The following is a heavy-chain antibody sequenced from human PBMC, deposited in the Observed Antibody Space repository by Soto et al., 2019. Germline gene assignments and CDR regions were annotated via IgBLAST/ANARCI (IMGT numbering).Heavy chain of an antibody. D-gene: IGHD5-12*01. J-gene: IGHJ4*02. CDR2: FFYTGST. CDR3: ARSRDGYNLNPIDQ. V-gene: IGHV4-59*01. Sequence: QVQLQVSGPGLVKPSATLSLSCTVSTGSSDSFYWSWIRQPPGKGLEWIGYFFYTGSTNHKPSLKGRVTISLDMSSSQFSLSLTSVTAADTAMYYCARSRDGYNLNPIDQWGQGLLVTVSS. CDR1: TGSSDSFY.